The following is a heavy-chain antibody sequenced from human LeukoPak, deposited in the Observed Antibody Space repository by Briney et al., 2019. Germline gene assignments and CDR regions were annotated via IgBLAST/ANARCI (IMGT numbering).Heavy chain of an antibody. CDR2: IIPIFGTA. J-gene: IGHJ6*03. CDR3: ARGRYYDSSGYADYYYYYMDV. CDR1: GGTFSSYA. D-gene: IGHD3-22*01. V-gene: IGHV1-69*13. Sequence: SVKVSCKASGGTFSSYAISWVRQAPGQGLEWMGGIIPIFGTANYAQKFQGRVTITADESTSTAYMELSSLRSEDTAVYYCARGRYYDSSGYADYYYYYMDVWGKGTMVTISS.